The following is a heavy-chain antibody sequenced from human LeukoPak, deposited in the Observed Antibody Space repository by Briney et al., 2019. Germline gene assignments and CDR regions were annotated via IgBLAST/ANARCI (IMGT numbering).Heavy chain of an antibody. CDR3: AKAGSYWYYYFDY. J-gene: IGHJ4*02. CDR1: GFTFSDYY. CDR2: ISSSGSTI. Sequence: GGSLRLSCAASGFTFSDYYMSWIRQAPGKGLEWVSYISSSGSTIYYADSVKGRFTISRDNAKNSLYLQMNSLRAEDTAVYYCAKAGSYWYYYFDYWGQGTLVTVSS. D-gene: IGHD6-13*01. V-gene: IGHV3-11*04.